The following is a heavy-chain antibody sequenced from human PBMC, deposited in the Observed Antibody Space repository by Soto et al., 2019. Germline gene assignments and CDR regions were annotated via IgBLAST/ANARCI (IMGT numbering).Heavy chain of an antibody. CDR1: GGSLAEYN. CDR3: ARGMTTVTTLDD. V-gene: IGHV4-34*01. CDR2: INHSGGT. Sequence: PSETLSLTCAVYGGSLAEYNWSWIRRPPGKGLEWIGEINHSGGTNYNPSLTSRATLSVDRSKNQFSLKLSSVTVADTAVYYCARGMTTVTTLDDWGQGTLVTVSS. D-gene: IGHD4-4*01. J-gene: IGHJ4*02.